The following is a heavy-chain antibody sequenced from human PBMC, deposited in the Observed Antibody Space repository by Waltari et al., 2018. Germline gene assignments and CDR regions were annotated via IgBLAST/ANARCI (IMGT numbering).Heavy chain of an antibody. CDR3: ARDLRRSTAYNWNSPDY. Sequence: QVQLVQSGAEVKKPGASVKVSCKASGYTFTSYYMHWVRQAPGQGLEWMGIINPSGGSTSYAQKFQGRVTMTRDTSTSTVYMELSSLRSEDTAVYYCARDLRRSTAYNWNSPDYWGQGTLVTVSS. J-gene: IGHJ4*02. V-gene: IGHV1-46*01. D-gene: IGHD1-7*01. CDR2: INPSGGST. CDR1: GYTFTSYY.